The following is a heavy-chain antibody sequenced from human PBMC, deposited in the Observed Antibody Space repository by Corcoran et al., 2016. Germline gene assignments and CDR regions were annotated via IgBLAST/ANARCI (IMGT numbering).Heavy chain of an antibody. Sequence: EVQLVESGGGLVQPGGSLKLSCAASGFTFSGSAMHWVRQASGKGLEWVGRIRSKANSYATAYAASVKGRFTISRDDSKNTAYLQMNSLKTEDMAVYYCTRPSGYSYGFYAFDIWGQGTMVTVSS. D-gene: IGHD5-18*01. CDR3: TRPSGYSYGFYAFDI. CDR2: IRSKANSYAT. J-gene: IGHJ3*02. CDR1: GFTFSGSA. V-gene: IGHV3-73*02.